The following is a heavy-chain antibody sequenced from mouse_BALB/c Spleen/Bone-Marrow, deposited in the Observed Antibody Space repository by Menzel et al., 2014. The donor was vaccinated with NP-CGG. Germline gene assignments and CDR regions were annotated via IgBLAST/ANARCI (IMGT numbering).Heavy chain of an antibody. D-gene: IGHD2-1*01. CDR1: GYTFTSYW. Sequence: QLQQSGAELVKPGASVKLSCKASGYTFTSYWMHWVKQRPGQGLEWIGEINPSNGRTNYNEKFKSKATLTVDKSSSTAYMQLSSLTSEDSAVYYCARCYYGNYFDYWGQGTTLTVSS. CDR2: INPSNGRT. CDR3: ARCYYGNYFDY. V-gene: IGHV1S81*02. J-gene: IGHJ2*01.